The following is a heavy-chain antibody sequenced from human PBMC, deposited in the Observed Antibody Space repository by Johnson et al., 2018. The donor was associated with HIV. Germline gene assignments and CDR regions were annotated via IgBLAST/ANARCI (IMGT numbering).Heavy chain of an antibody. CDR1: GFTFSSYW. CDR2: IKSDGSEK. J-gene: IGHJ3*02. CDR3: ARSVPNDAFDI. V-gene: IGHV3-7*03. Sequence: VQLVESGGGLVQPGGSLRLSCAASGFTFSSYWLSWVRQAPGKGLEWVANIKSDGSEKYYVDSVKDRFTIFRDNAKDSLYLQVNSLKTEDTAVYYCARSVPNDAFDIWGQETMVTVSS.